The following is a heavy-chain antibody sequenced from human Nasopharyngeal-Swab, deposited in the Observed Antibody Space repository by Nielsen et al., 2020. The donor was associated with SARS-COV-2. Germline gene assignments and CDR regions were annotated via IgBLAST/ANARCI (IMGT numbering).Heavy chain of an antibody. CDR1: GGTFSSYA. Sequence: ASVKVSCKASGGTFSSYAISWVRQAPGQGLEWMGWISAYNGNTNYAQKLQGRVTMTEDTSTDTAYMELSSLRSEDTAVYYCATVTRGSWGQGTLVTVSS. CDR3: ATVTRGS. D-gene: IGHD2-15*01. V-gene: IGHV1-18*01. J-gene: IGHJ4*02. CDR2: ISAYNGNT.